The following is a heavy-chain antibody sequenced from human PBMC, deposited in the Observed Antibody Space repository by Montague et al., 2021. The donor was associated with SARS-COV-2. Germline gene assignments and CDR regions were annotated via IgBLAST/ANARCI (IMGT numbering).Heavy chain of an antibody. D-gene: IGHD3-3*01. CDR3: ARTLYERGGMDV. Sequence: SLRLSCAASGFIVSNNYMSWVRQAPGKGLEWASVIYSGGSTFYADSVKGRFTISRHNSKNTLYLQMNSLRPEDTAVYYCARTLYERGGMDVWGQGTTVTVSS. CDR1: GFIVSNNY. CDR2: IYSGGST. J-gene: IGHJ6*02. V-gene: IGHV3-53*04.